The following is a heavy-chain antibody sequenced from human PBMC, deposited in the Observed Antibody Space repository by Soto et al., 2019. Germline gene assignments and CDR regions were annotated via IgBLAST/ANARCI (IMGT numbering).Heavy chain of an antibody. CDR2: IYYSGST. V-gene: IGHV4-30-4*02. CDR3: ASSTSEFFGGAFDI. CDR1: GGSISSGDYY. Sequence: SETLSLTRNVCGGSISSGDYYLSWIRQPPGKGLEWIGYIYYSGSTYYNPSLKSRVTISVDTSKNQFSLKLSSVTAADTAVYYCASSTSEFFGGAFDIWGQGTMVTVSS. D-gene: IGHD2-2*01. J-gene: IGHJ3*02.